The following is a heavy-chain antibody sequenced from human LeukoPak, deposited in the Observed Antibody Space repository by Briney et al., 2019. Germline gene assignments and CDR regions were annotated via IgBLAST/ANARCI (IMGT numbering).Heavy chain of an antibody. CDR3: ARGKNYYDSSGSVYYFDY. D-gene: IGHD3-22*01. CDR2: ISYDGSNK. J-gene: IGHJ4*02. CDR1: GFTFSSYA. Sequence: GRSLRLSCAASGFTFSSYAMHWVRQAPGKGLEWVAVISYDGSNKYYADSVKGRFTISRDNSKNTLYLQMNSLRAEDTAVYYCARGKNYYDSSGSVYYFDYWGQGTLVTVSS. V-gene: IGHV3-30-3*01.